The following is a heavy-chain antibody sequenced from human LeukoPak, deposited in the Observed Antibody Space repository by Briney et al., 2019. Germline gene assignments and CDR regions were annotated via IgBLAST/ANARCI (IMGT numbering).Heavy chain of an antibody. Sequence: SETLSLTCTVSGGSISSYYWSWIQQPPGKGLEWIGYIYYSGSTNYNPSLKSRVTISVNTSKNQFSLKLSSVTAADTAVYYCARLRDYCDAFDIWGQGTMVTVSS. D-gene: IGHD3-22*01. J-gene: IGHJ3*02. CDR3: ARLRDYCDAFDI. CDR2: IYYSGST. V-gene: IGHV4-59*08. CDR1: GGSISSYY.